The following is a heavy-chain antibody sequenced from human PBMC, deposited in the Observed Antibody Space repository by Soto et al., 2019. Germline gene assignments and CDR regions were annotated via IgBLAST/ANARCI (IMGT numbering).Heavy chain of an antibody. CDR1: GFTFDDYA. V-gene: IGHV3-9*01. J-gene: IGHJ3*02. D-gene: IGHD6-13*01. CDR3: ARQQLEGDAFDI. Sequence: EVQLLESGGGLVQPGRSLRLSCAASGFTFDDYAMHWVRQAPGKGLEWVSGISWNSGSIGYADSVKGRFTISRDNAKNSLYLQMNSLRAEDTALYYCARQQLEGDAFDIWGQGTMVTVSS. CDR2: ISWNSGSI.